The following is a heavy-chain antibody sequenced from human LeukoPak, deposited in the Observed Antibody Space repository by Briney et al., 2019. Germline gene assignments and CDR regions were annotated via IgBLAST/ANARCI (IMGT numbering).Heavy chain of an antibody. J-gene: IGHJ4*02. Sequence: SETLSLTCTVSGGSISSYYWSWIRQPAGKGLESIGHISTSGSTNYNPSLKSRVTMSVDTSKNQFSLKLSSVTAADTAVYYCARVRYDSSGYYYGDSYYFDYWGQGTLVTVSS. D-gene: IGHD3-22*01. CDR3: ARVRYDSSGYYYGDSYYFDY. CDR1: GGSISSYY. V-gene: IGHV4-4*07. CDR2: ISTSGST.